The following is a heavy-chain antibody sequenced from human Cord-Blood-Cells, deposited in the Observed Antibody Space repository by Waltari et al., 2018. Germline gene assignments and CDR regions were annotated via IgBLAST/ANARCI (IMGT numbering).Heavy chain of an antibody. D-gene: IGHD3-22*01. CDR2: ISTYNGNT. J-gene: IGHJ4*02. CDR3: ARDSGAWNYYDSSGYYYFDY. V-gene: IGHV1-18*04. Sequence: QVQLVPSGAEVKKPGASVTVSCKDSGYTFTSYGISCVRQAPGHGLEWMGWISTYNGNTNYAPKLQGRVTMTTDTSTSTAYMELRSLRSDDTAVYYCARDSGAWNYYDSSGYYYFDYWGQGTLVTVSS. CDR1: GYTFTSYG.